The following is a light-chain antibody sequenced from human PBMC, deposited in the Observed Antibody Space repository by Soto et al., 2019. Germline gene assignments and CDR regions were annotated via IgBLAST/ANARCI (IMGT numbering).Light chain of an antibody. CDR1: QSISSW. CDR2: DAF. J-gene: IGKJ1*01. Sequence: DIQMTQSPSTLSASVGDRVTITCRASQSISSWLAWYQQKPGKAPKLLIYDAFSLESGVPSRFSGSGSGTEFTLTISSLQPDDFATYYCQQYNSYSQTFGQGTNVEIK. V-gene: IGKV1-5*01. CDR3: QQYNSYSQT.